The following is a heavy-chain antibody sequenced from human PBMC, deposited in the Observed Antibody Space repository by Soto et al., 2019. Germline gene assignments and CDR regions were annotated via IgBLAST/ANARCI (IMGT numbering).Heavy chain of an antibody. J-gene: IGHJ5*02. CDR1: GFLLSTSGVG. CDR2: IYWDDDK. CDR3: AHLDTAMVWGWFDP. V-gene: IGHV2-5*02. D-gene: IGHD5-18*01. Sequence: QITLKESGPTLVKPTQTLTLTCTFSGFLLSTSGVGVGWIRQPPGKALEWLALIYWDDDKRYSPSLKSRLTIXKXTXXNQVVLTMTNMDPVDTATYYCAHLDTAMVWGWFDPWGQGTLVTVSS.